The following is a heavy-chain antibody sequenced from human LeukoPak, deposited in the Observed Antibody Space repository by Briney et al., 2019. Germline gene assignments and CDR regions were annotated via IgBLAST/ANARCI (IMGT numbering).Heavy chain of an antibody. CDR2: IYTSGST. Sequence: SETPSLTCTVSGGSISSYYWSWIRQPAGKGLEWIGRIYTSGSTNYNPSLKSRVTMSVDTSKNQFSLKLSSVTAADTAVYYCGRGVYYYDSSGYSHSYYYYGMDVWGQGTTVTVSS. CDR3: GRGVYYYDSSGYSHSYYYYGMDV. D-gene: IGHD3-22*01. V-gene: IGHV4-4*07. CDR1: GGSISSYY. J-gene: IGHJ6*02.